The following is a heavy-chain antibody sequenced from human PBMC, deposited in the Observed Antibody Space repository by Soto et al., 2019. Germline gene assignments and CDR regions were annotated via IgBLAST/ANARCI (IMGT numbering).Heavy chain of an antibody. CDR3: VKVSRFFDSLVGYYSSYVFDA. CDR1: GFTFSKYT. CDR2: ISSDGDIT. D-gene: IGHD3-9*01. J-gene: IGHJ5*02. Sequence: PGGSLRLSCSASGFTFSKYTMHWVRLAPGQGLQHVSTISSDGDITYYAASGKGRFTNSRDKTMNSLYLQINSLCPGDTAVYYCVKVSRFFDSLVGYYSSYVFDAWGQGTLVTVSS. V-gene: IGHV3-64D*06.